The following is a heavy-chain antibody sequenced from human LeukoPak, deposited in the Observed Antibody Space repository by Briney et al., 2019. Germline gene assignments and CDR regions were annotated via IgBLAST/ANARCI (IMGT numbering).Heavy chain of an antibody. J-gene: IGHJ4*02. CDR2: INAGNGNT. D-gene: IGHD6-13*01. CDR1: GYTFTSYA. V-gene: IGHV1-3*01. Sequence: ASVKVSCKASGYTFTSYAMHRVRQAPGQRLEWMGWINAGNGNTKYSQKFQGRVTITRDTSASTAYMELSSLRSDDTAVYYCARLEGIAATGTPLYWGQGTLVTVSS. CDR3: ARLEGIAATGTPLY.